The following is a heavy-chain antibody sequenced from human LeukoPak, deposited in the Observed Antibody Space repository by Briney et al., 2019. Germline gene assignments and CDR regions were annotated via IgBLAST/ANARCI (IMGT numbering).Heavy chain of an antibody. V-gene: IGHV5-51*01. D-gene: IGHD6-13*01. Sequence: GESLKISCKGSGYSFTSYWIGWVRQMPGKGLEWMGIIYPGDSDTRYSPSFQGQVTISADKSISTAYLQWSSLKASDTAMYYCARRGKPGYSSSWYYAFDIWGQGTMVTVSS. CDR2: IYPGDSDT. J-gene: IGHJ3*02. CDR3: ARRGKPGYSSSWYYAFDI. CDR1: GYSFTSYW.